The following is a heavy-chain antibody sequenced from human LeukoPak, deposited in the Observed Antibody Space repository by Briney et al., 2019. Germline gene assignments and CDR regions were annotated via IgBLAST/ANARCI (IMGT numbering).Heavy chain of an antibody. V-gene: IGHV4-61*01. Sequence: SETLSLTCTVSGGSLRSGSYYWSWVRQPPRRGLGWLGYIYYSGSTNYNPSLKSRVTISVDTSKNQFSLKLSSVTAADTAVYYCARGLTFGGVIVREDYGMDVWGKGTTVTVSS. J-gene: IGHJ6*04. CDR1: GGSLRSGSYY. CDR3: ARGLTFGGVIVREDYGMDV. CDR2: IYYSGST. D-gene: IGHD3-16*02.